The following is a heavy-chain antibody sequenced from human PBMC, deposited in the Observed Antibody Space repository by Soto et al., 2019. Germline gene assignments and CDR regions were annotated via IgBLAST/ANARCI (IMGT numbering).Heavy chain of an antibody. CDR3: AAWGLKVVPNQEYYFDY. V-gene: IGHV3-21*01. J-gene: IGHJ4*02. CDR2: ISSSSSYI. D-gene: IGHD3-16*01. Sequence: PGGSLRLCCAASGFTFSSYSMNWVRQAPGKGLEWVSSISSSSSYIYYADSVKGRFTISRDNAKNSLYLQMNSLRAEDTAVYYCAAWGLKVVPNQEYYFDYWGQGTLVTVSS. CDR1: GFTFSSYS.